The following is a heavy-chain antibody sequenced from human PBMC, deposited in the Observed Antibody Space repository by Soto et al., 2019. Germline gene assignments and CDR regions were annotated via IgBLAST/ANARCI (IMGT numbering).Heavy chain of an antibody. D-gene: IGHD3-10*01. CDR3: ARTRLLSRGYYYGMDV. J-gene: IGHJ6*02. CDR2: INHVAGT. Sequence: SEPLSLTCAVYGGFLSESYWTWIRQPPGKGLEWMGEINHVAGTNYNPSLKSRVTISVDTSKNQFSLKLSSVTAADTAVYYCARTRLLSRGYYYGMDVWGQGTTVTVSS. CDR1: GGFLSESY. V-gene: IGHV4-34*01.